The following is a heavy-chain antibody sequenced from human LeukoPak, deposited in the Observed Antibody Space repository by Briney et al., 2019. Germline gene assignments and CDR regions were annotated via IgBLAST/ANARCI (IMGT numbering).Heavy chain of an antibody. Sequence: GGSLRLSCVGSEFSLRSYWMHWVGQAPEKGLEWVSPIKYDGTATPFSDSVMRLFSISTGSAKNPAYLQMNSLRVEDTAIYYCAMDIIGDLFHVWGQGTLVTVSS. CDR1: EFSLRSYW. V-gene: IGHV3-74*01. CDR3: AMDIIGDLFHV. J-gene: IGHJ4*02. CDR2: IKYDGTAT. D-gene: IGHD2-2*03.